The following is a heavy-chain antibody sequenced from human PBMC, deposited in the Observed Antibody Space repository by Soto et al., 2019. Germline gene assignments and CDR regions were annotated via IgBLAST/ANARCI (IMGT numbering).Heavy chain of an antibody. J-gene: IGHJ6*02. CDR3: TSLINYYDSSGYVYYGMDV. CDR2: IRSKAYGGTT. D-gene: IGHD3-22*01. Sequence: GGSLRLSCAASGFTFGDYAMSWFRQAPGKGLEWVGFIRSKAYGGTTEYAASVKGRFTISRDDSKSIAYLQMNSLKTEDTAVYYCTSLINYYDSSGYVYYGMDVWGQGTTVTVSS. V-gene: IGHV3-49*03. CDR1: GFTFGDYA.